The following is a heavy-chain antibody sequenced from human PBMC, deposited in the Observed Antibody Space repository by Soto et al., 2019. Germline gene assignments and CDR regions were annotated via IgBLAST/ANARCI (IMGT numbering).Heavy chain of an antibody. Sequence: GASLKVSCKTSGYTFTTYYLHWVRQAPGQGLEWMGWIDPNSGVTKYAQKFQGRVTVTRDTSISTTYMELSSLTSDDTAVYYCAKENFKFDSWGQGTLVTVSS. CDR3: AKENFKFDS. D-gene: IGHD1-7*01. J-gene: IGHJ4*02. V-gene: IGHV1-2*02. CDR1: GYTFTTYY. CDR2: IDPNSGVT.